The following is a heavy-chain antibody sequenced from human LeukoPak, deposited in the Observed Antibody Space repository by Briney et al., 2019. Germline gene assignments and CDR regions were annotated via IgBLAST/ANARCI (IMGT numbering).Heavy chain of an antibody. V-gene: IGHV1-18*01. Sequence: AAVKVSCKASGCTFTRHGSSWVRQAPGQGREWMGWISAYNCNTNYPQKLQGRVTMTTATTTSTVYMERRSMRFDDTAVYYCARANTFRSGYFYNWGQGTLVTVSS. CDR3: ARANTFRSGYFYN. D-gene: IGHD3-22*01. J-gene: IGHJ1*01. CDR1: GCTFTRHG. CDR2: ISAYNCNT.